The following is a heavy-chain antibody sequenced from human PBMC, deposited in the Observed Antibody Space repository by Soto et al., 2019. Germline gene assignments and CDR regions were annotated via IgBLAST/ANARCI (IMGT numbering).Heavy chain of an antibody. J-gene: IGHJ6*02. V-gene: IGHV4-31*03. Sequence: SETLSLTCTVSGGSISSGGYYWTWIRQHPGKGLEWIGYNYYSGITYYNPSLKSRVTISLDTSKNQFSLKLSSVTAADTAVYFCSRDYSSSGPYYYYGMYVWGQGTTVTVSS. CDR2: NYYSGIT. CDR3: SRDYSSSGPYYYYGMYV. CDR1: GGSISSGGYY. D-gene: IGHD6-13*01.